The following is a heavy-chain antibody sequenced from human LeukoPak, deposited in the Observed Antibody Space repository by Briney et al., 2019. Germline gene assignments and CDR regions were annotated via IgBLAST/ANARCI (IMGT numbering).Heavy chain of an antibody. Sequence: AGGSLRLSCAASGFTISSNYMSWVRQAPGKGLEWVSVIYSGGSTYYADSVKGRFTISRDNPKNTLYLQINSLRAEDTAVYYCARDDSYNYFDYWGQGTLVTVSS. CDR1: GFTISSNY. CDR3: ARDDSYNYFDY. D-gene: IGHD3-16*01. V-gene: IGHV3-66*02. J-gene: IGHJ4*02. CDR2: IYSGGST.